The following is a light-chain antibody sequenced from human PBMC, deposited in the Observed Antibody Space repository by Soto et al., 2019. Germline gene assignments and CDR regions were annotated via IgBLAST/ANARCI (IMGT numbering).Light chain of an antibody. V-gene: IGLV1-47*01. CDR2: RNN. Sequence: QSVLTQPPSASGTPGQRVTISCSGSSSNIGSNFVYWYQQLPGTAPKLLIYRNNQRPSGVPDRFSGSKSGTSASLAIGGLRSEDEADYYCAAWDDNLSGRVVFGGGTKLTVL. CDR3: AAWDDNLSGRVV. J-gene: IGLJ2*01. CDR1: SSNIGSNF.